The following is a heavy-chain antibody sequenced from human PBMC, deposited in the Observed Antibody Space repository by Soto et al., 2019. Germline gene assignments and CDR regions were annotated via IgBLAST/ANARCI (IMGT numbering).Heavy chain of an antibody. CDR2: IYYSGST. V-gene: IGHV4-39*01. CDR3: ARHVTGSSSWNWFDP. CDR1: GDSISSSSNY. D-gene: IGHD6-13*01. Sequence: SETLSLTCTVSGDSISSSSNYWGWIRQPPGKGLEWIGSIYYSGSTYYNPSLKSRVTISVDTSKNQFSLKLSSVTAADTAVYYCARHVTGSSSWNWFDPWGQGTLVTVSS. J-gene: IGHJ5*02.